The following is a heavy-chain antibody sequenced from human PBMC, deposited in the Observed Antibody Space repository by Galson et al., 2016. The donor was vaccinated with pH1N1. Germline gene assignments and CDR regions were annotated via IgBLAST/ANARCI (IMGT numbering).Heavy chain of an antibody. J-gene: IGHJ4*02. D-gene: IGHD3-3*01. CDR3: AKTYDFWAAYPPYYFDY. V-gene: IGHV3-23*01. Sequence: SLRLSCAASGFTFSNYAMSWVRQAPGKGLEWVSGISDSGDYTYYVDSVKGRFTISRDNSENTLYVQMNSLRAEDTAVYYCAKTYDFWAAYPPYYFDYWGQGTLVTVSS. CDR1: GFTFSNYA. CDR2: ISDSGDYT.